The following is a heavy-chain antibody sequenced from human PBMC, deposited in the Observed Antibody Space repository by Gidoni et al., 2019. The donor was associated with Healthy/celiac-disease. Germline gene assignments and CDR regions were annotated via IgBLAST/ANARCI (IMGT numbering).Heavy chain of an antibody. V-gene: IGHV5-51*01. Sequence: EVQLVQSGAEVKKPGESLKISCTGPGNSLTSYWIGWVGQMPVKVLEWLGISYPGDSDTGYIPSFQGQVTISADKSISTAYLQWSSLKASDTAIYYCARIHVGYGDYPEVGYFQHWGQGTLVTVSS. J-gene: IGHJ1*01. CDR3: ARIHVGYGDYPEVGYFQH. CDR2: SYPGDSDT. CDR1: GNSLTSYW. D-gene: IGHD4-17*01.